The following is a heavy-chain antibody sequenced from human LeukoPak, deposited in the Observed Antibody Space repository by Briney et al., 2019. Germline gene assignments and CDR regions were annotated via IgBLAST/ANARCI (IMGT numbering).Heavy chain of an antibody. D-gene: IGHD3-3*01. CDR1: GFTFSSYS. J-gene: IGHJ4*02. CDR3: ARDPVDSRDFWSGYPTYYFDY. CDR2: ISSSSSYI. Sequence: GGSLRLSCAASGFTFSSYSMNWVRQAPGKGLEWVSSISSSSSYIYYADSVKGRFTISRDNAKNSLYLQMNSLRAEDTAVYYCARDPVDSRDFWSGYPTYYFDYWGQGTLVTVSS. V-gene: IGHV3-21*01.